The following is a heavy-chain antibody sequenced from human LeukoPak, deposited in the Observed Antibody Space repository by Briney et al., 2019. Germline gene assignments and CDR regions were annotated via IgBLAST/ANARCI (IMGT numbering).Heavy chain of an antibody. D-gene: IGHD3-22*01. Sequence: GGSLRLSCAASGITLSNYGMSWVRQAPGKGLEWVAGISDSGGSTNYADSVKGRFTISRDNPNNTLYLQMNSLRAEDTAVYFCAKRGVVIRVILVGFHKEAYYFDSWGQGALVTVSS. CDR2: ISDSGGST. CDR1: GITLSNYG. V-gene: IGHV3-23*01. J-gene: IGHJ4*02. CDR3: AKRGVVIRVILVGFHKEAYYFDS.